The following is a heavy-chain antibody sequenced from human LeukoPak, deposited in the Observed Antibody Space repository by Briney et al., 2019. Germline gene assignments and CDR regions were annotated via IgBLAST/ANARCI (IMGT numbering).Heavy chain of an antibody. D-gene: IGHD3-22*01. V-gene: IGHV3-23*01. CDR1: GSTFSTYA. CDR3: ARVYYYDSSGLDY. J-gene: IGHJ4*02. CDR2: ISGSGVST. Sequence: GGSLRLSCAASGSTFSTYAMSWVRQAPGKGLEWVSAISGSGVSTYYADSVKGRFTISRDTSNNTLYLQMNSLRAEDTAVYYCARVYYYDSSGLDYWGQGTLVTVSS.